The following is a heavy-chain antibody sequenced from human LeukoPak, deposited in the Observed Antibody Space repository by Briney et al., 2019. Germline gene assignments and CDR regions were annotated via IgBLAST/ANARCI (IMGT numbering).Heavy chain of an antibody. Sequence: SETLSLTCTVSGGSISNYYWSWIQQPAGKGLEWIGRIYTSGSTNYNPSLKSRVTMSVDTSKNQFSLKLSSVTAADTAVYYCASLPGRDGYNGGIFYWGQGTLVTVSS. CDR3: ASLPGRDGYNGGIFY. V-gene: IGHV4-4*07. D-gene: IGHD5-24*01. CDR2: IYTSGST. CDR1: GGSISNYY. J-gene: IGHJ4*02.